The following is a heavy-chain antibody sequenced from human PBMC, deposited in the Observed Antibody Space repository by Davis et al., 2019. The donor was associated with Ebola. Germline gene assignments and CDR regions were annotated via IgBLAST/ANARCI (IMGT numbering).Heavy chain of an antibody. J-gene: IGHJ6*02. CDR3: ARKTTVTSYYYGMDV. D-gene: IGHD4-17*01. CDR2: IYYSGST. Sequence: SETLSLTCTVSGGSISSSSYYWGWIRQPPGKGLEWIGSIYYSGSTYYNPSLKSRVTISVDTSKNQFSLKLSSVTAADTAVYYCARKTTVTSYYYGMDVWGQGTTVTVSS. CDR1: GGSISSSSYY. V-gene: IGHV4-39*07.